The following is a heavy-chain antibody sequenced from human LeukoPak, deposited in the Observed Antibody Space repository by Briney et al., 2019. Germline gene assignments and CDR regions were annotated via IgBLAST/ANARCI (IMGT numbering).Heavy chain of an antibody. Sequence: GWSLRLSCAASGFTFSSYAMNWVRQAPGKGLEGVSYISSSGRTMYYANSVKGRFTVSRDNAKNSLYLQMNSLRAEDTAIYYCARDNYSGSRYFDHWGQGTLVTVSS. D-gene: IGHD1-26*01. CDR3: ARDNYSGSRYFDH. J-gene: IGHJ4*02. V-gene: IGHV3-48*04. CDR1: GFTFSSYA. CDR2: ISSSGRTM.